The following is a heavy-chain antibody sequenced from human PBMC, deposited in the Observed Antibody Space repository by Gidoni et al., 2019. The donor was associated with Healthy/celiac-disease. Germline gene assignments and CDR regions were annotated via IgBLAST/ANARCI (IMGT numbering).Heavy chain of an antibody. CDR1: GYTFTSYD. Sequence: QVQLVQSGAEVKTPGASVKVSCKASGYTFTSYDLNWVRQATGPGLEWMGWMKPNRGNTGYAQKFQGRVTMTRNTSISTAYMELSSLRSEDTAVYYCARGRNELRFLEWLGVRNWFDPWGQGTLVTVSS. J-gene: IGHJ5*02. V-gene: IGHV1-8*01. CDR2: MKPNRGNT. CDR3: ARGRNELRFLEWLGVRNWFDP. D-gene: IGHD3-3*01.